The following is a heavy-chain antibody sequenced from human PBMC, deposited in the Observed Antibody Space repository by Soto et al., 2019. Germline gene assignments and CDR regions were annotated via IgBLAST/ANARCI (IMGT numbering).Heavy chain of an antibody. V-gene: IGHV1-69*12. CDR3: ARPSRGSSNYAMGV. J-gene: IGHJ6*02. CDR1: GVTFSAYA. CDR2: LIPIFGTA. Sequence: QVQLVQSGAEVKKPGSSVKVSCKTSGVTFSAYALSWVRQAPGQGLEWLGGLIPIFGTANYAQKFQGRITTTADGSTTTAYMELSSLRSEDTAVYFCARPSRGSSNYAMGVWGQGTTVTVSS. D-gene: IGHD6-6*01.